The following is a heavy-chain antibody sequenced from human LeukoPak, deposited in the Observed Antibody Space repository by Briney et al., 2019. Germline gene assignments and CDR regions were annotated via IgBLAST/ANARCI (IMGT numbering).Heavy chain of an antibody. V-gene: IGHV3-64*01. Sequence: GGSLRLSCAASGFAFSSYAMHWVRQAPGKGLEYVSAISSNGGSTYYANSVKGRFTISRDNPKNTLYLQMGSLRAEDMAVYYCARDRVGATYDYWGQGTLVTVSS. CDR1: GFAFSSYA. CDR3: ARDRVGATYDY. CDR2: ISSNGGST. J-gene: IGHJ4*02. D-gene: IGHD1-26*01.